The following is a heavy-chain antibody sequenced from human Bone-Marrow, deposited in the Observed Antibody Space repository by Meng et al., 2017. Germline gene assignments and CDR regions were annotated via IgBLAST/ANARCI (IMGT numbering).Heavy chain of an antibody. Sequence: GESLKISCAASGFTFSSYAMSWVRQAPGKGLEWVSAISGSGGSTYYADSVKGRFTISRDNSKNTLYLQMNSLRAEDTAVYYCAKGGGGRYCGGDCYFFDYWAQGTLATFPS. CDR2: ISGSGGST. J-gene: IGHJ4*02. CDR3: AKGGGGRYCGGDCYFFDY. V-gene: IGHV3-23*01. D-gene: IGHD2-21*02. CDR1: GFTFSSYA.